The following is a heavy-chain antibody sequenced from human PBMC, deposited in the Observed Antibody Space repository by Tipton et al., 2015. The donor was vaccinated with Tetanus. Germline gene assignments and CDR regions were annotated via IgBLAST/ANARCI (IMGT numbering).Heavy chain of an antibody. CDR2: ISYDGSHK. CDR1: GFTFSSYA. D-gene: IGHD1-14*01. J-gene: IGHJ4*02. V-gene: IGHV3-30*03. CDR3: TRDGPRLREPEPFDY. Sequence: RSLRLSCAASGFTFSSYAMHWVRQAPGKGLEWVAVISYDGSHKYYADSVKGRFSISRDNSKNTLYLQMNSLRTDDTAVYFCTRDGPRLREPEPFDYWGRGTLVTVSS.